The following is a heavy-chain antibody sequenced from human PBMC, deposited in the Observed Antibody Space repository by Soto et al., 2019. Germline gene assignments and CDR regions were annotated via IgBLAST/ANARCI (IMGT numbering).Heavy chain of an antibody. CDR3: ARRGDSSGYLDY. D-gene: IGHD3-22*01. Sequence: RGESLKISCEGSGYTFTKYWISWVRQMPGKGLEWMGIIYPGDSDTRYSPSFQGQVTISADKSISTAYLQWSSLKASDTAMYYCARRGDSSGYLDYWGQGILVTVSS. V-gene: IGHV5-51*01. CDR2: IYPGDSDT. J-gene: IGHJ4*02. CDR1: GYTFTKYW.